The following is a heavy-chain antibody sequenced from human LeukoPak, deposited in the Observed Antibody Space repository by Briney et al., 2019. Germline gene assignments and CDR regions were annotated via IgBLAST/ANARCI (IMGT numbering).Heavy chain of an antibody. CDR1: GYTFTSYG. CDR3: ARVILGEEIVVVVAAAYNWFDP. Sequence: ASVKVSCKASGYTFTSYGISWVRQAPGQGLEWMGWISAYNGNTNYAQKLQGRVTMTTDTSTSTAYMELRSLRSDDTAVYYCARVILGEEIVVVVAAAYNWFDPWGQGTLVTVSS. V-gene: IGHV1-18*01. J-gene: IGHJ5*02. CDR2: ISAYNGNT. D-gene: IGHD2-15*01.